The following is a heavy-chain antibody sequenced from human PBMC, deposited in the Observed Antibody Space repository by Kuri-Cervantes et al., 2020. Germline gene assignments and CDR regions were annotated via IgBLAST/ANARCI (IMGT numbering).Heavy chain of an antibody. CDR1: GYTFTSYG. CDR3: AREGVRGVKGSFQH. V-gene: IGHV1-18*01. J-gene: IGHJ1*01. CDR2: ISAYNGDT. Sequence: ASVKVSCKASGYTFTSYGFTCVRQAPGQGLEWMGWISAYNGDTNYAQKLQGRVTMTTDTSTSTAYMELRSLRSDDTAVYYCAREGVRGVKGSFQHWGQGTLVTVSS. D-gene: IGHD3-10*01.